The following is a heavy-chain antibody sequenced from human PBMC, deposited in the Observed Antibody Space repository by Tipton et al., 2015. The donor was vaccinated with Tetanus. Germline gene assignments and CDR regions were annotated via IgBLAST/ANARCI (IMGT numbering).Heavy chain of an antibody. CDR3: ARDRGDYIYYGMDV. D-gene: IGHD3-22*01. CDR1: GYTFTGYS. J-gene: IGHJ6*02. V-gene: IGHV1-2*02. Sequence: QVQLVQSGAEMKKPGASVKVSCKASGYTFTGYSIYCVRQAPGQGLEWMGWIDPNSGGTVYAQKFQGRVTMTRDTSISTAYMELRSLRSDDTAVYYCARDRGDYIYYGMDVWGPGTTVTVS. CDR2: IDPNSGGT.